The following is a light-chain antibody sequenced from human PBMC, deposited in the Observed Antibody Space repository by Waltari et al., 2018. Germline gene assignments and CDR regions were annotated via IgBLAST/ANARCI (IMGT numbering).Light chain of an antibody. V-gene: IGLV1-47*01. CDR3: AAWDDSLTYV. Sequence: QSVLTQPPSASGTPGQRVTISWSGSSSNIGSNYVYWYQRLPGTAPNLLIYRNNQRPSGVPDRFSGSKSGTSASLAISGLRSEDEADYYCAAWDDSLTYVFGTGTKVTVL. J-gene: IGLJ1*01. CDR1: SSNIGSNY. CDR2: RNN.